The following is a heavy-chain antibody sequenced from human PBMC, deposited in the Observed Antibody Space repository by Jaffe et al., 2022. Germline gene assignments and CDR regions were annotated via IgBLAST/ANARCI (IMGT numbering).Heavy chain of an antibody. J-gene: IGHJ6*03. Sequence: QVLLQESGPGLVKSSETLSLTCDVSGGSINSDNWWTWVRQSPGKGLEWIGEVDHRGTNNYNPSLKSRLIISVDPSKNQFSLRLTSVTAADTAVYYCASATKAYYYYIDVWGKGTTVIVSS. CDR3: ASATKAYYYYIDV. CDR1: GGSINSDNW. CDR2: VDHRGTN. V-gene: IGHV4-4*02.